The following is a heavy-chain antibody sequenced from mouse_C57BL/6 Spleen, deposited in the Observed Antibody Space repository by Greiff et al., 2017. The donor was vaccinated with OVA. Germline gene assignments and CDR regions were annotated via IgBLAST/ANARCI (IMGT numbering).Heavy chain of an antibody. Sequence: VKLQEPGAELVKPGASVKLSCKASGYTFTSYWMHWVKQRPGQGLEWIGYIHPSSGYTKYNQKFKDKATLTADKSSSTAYMQLSSLTYEDSAVYYCARGEDYYGRSPYYAMDYWGQGTTVTVSS. J-gene: IGHJ4*01. D-gene: IGHD1-1*01. CDR2: IHPSSGYT. CDR1: GYTFTSYW. V-gene: IGHV1-7*01. CDR3: ARGEDYYGRSPYYAMDY.